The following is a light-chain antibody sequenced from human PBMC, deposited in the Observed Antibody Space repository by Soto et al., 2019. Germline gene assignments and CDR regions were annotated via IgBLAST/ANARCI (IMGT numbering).Light chain of an antibody. J-gene: IGKJ5*01. CDR3: QQRSKWPPIT. Sequence: EIVLTQSPATRSLSPGELATLSCRASQSVSSYFAWYQQKTGQAPRLLIYDASNRATGIPARFSGSGSGTDFTLTISSLEPEDFSVYYCQQRSKWPPITFGQGTRMEIK. V-gene: IGKV3-11*01. CDR1: QSVSSY. CDR2: DAS.